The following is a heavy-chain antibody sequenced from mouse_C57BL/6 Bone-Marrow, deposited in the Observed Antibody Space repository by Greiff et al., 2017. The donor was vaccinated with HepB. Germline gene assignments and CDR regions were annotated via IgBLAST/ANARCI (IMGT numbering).Heavy chain of an antibody. J-gene: IGHJ1*03. CDR2: INPNNGGT. V-gene: IGHV1-26*01. Sequence: EVQLQQSGPELVKPGASVKISCKASGYTFTDYYMNWVKQSHGKSLEWIGDINPNNGGTSYNQKFKGKATLTVDKSSSTAYMELRSLTSEDSAVYYCARDYYGSIYWYFDVWGTGTTVTVSS. CDR1: GYTFTDYY. D-gene: IGHD1-1*01. CDR3: ARDYYGSIYWYFDV.